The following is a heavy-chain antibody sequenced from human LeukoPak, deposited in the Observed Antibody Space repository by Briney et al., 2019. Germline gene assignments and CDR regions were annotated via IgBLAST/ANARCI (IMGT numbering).Heavy chain of an antibody. Sequence: GGSLRLSCAASGFTFSNYWMHWVRQAPGKGLEWVSYISSSGSTIYYADSVKGRFTISRDNAKNSLYLQMNSLRAEDTAVYYCAGLGITMIGGVWGKGTTVTISS. CDR2: ISSSGSTI. CDR3: AGLGITMIGGV. J-gene: IGHJ6*04. D-gene: IGHD3-10*02. V-gene: IGHV3-48*04. CDR1: GFTFSNYW.